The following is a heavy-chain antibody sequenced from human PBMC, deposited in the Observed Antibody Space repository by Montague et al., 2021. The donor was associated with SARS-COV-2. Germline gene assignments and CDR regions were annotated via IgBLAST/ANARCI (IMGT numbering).Heavy chain of an antibody. J-gene: IGHJ2*01. CDR3: ARGTRYYYDSTSYFDL. Sequence: SETLSLTCTVSGGSISTYSWSWIRQPPGKGLEWIGYVYYSGSINYNPSLKSRVTLSIDTSKNQFSLKLSSVTAADTAVYFCARGTRYYYDSTSYFDLWGRGTLVTVSS. CDR2: VYYSGSI. D-gene: IGHD3-22*01. V-gene: IGHV4-59*13. CDR1: GGSISTYS.